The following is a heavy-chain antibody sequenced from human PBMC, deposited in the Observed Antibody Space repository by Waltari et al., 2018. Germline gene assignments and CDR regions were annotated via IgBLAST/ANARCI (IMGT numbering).Heavy chain of an antibody. D-gene: IGHD1-26*01. J-gene: IGHJ4*02. Sequence: QLQLQESGPGLVKPSETLSLTCPVSGGSISSSNYYWGWIRQPPGKGLEWIGNIYYSGSTYYTPSLKSRVTTYIDTSKNQFSLKLSSVTAADTAVYFCARLDSRSGSYYFDYWGQGTLVTVSS. V-gene: IGHV4-39*01. CDR1: GGSISSSNYY. CDR3: ARLDSRSGSYYFDY. CDR2: IYYSGST.